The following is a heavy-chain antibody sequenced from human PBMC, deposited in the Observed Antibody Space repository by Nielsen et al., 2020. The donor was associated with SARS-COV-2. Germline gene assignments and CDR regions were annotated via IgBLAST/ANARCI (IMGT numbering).Heavy chain of an antibody. D-gene: IGHD6-19*01. Sequence: ASVKVSCKASGYSFSSISINWVRQAPGQGLEWMGWISTRTGNPTYVQGFTGRFVLSLDTSVSTAYLEITSLRGEDTAVYYCATEPAVAGQGRLDYWGQGSLVTVST. CDR1: GYSFSSIS. V-gene: IGHV7-4-1*02. CDR2: ISTRTGNP. CDR3: ATEPAVAGQGRLDY. J-gene: IGHJ4*02.